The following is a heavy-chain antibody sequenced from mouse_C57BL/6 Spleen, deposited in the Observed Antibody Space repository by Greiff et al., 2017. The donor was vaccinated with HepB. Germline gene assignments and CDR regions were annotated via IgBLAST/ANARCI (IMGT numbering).Heavy chain of an antibody. CDR1: GYTFTDYE. D-gene: IGHD1-1*01. Sequence: QVQLKQSGAELVRPGASVTLSCKASGYTFTDYEMHWVKQTPVHGLEWIGAIDPETGGTAYNQKFKGKAILTADKSSSTAYMELRSLTSEDSAVYYCTRKGNYYGSTDFDDWGQGTTLTVSS. CDR3: TRKGNYYGSTDFDD. CDR2: IDPETGGT. J-gene: IGHJ2*01. V-gene: IGHV1-15*01.